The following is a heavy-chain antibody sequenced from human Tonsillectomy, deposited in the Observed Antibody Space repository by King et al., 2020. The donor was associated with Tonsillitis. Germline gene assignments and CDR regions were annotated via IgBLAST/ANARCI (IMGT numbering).Heavy chain of an antibody. CDR1: GGSISTTSYY. CDR2: IYYSGST. J-gene: IGHJ4*02. CDR3: ARLQQQLARLYFDY. V-gene: IGHV4-39*07. D-gene: IGHD6-13*01. Sequence: QLQESGPGLVKPSETLSLTCTVSGGSISTTSYYWGWIRQPPGKGLEWIGNIYYSGSTYNPSLKSRVTISVDTSKNQFSLKLSSVTAADTAVYYCARLQQQLARLYFDYWGQGTLVTVSS.